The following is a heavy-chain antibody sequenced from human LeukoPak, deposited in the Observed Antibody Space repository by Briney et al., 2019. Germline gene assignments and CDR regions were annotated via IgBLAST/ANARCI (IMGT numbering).Heavy chain of an antibody. CDR1: GGSLSSYY. D-gene: IGHD3-22*01. CDR2: FYYSGST. CDR3: AREDYSGYYSWFDP. J-gene: IGHJ5*02. Sequence: PSETLSLTCTVSGGSLSSYYWSWIRQPPGKGLEWIGYFYYSGSTNYNPSLKSRVTIPVDTSKNQSSLKLSSVTAADTAVYYCAREDYSGYYSWFDPWGQGTLVTVSS. V-gene: IGHV4-59*01.